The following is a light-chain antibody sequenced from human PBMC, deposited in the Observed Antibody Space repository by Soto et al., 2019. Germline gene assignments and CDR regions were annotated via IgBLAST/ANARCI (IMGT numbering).Light chain of an antibody. CDR1: QTVSRN. V-gene: IGKV3D-15*01. CDR3: QQDKNWPPIT. J-gene: IGKJ5*01. CDR2: GAS. Sequence: ETVMTQSPATLSVSPGERVTLSCRASQTVSRNLAWYQQKPGQPPRLLIFGASTSANGTPARFSGSGSGTEFTLTISSLQSEDFAVYYCQQDKNWPPITFGQGTRLEIK.